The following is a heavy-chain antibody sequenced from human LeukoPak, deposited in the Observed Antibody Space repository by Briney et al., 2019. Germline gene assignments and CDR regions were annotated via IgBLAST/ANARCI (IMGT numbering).Heavy chain of an antibody. CDR1: GFNFSGSA. D-gene: IGHD6-13*01. V-gene: IGHV3-73*01. J-gene: IGHJ4*02. Sequence: GGSLKLSCAASGFNFSGSAIHWVRQASGKGLEWVGRIRSKSHSYATTYAASLKGRFTISRDDSKNTTYLQLSSLKTDDTAVYYCTRRSIASTRTDDYWGQGTLVTVSS. CDR3: TRRSIASTRTDDY. CDR2: IRSKSHSYAT.